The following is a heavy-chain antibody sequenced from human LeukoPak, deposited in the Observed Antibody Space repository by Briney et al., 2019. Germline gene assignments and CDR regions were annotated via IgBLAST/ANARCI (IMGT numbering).Heavy chain of an antibody. CDR1: GGTFRNYA. J-gene: IGHJ4*02. CDR3: ARGGSYSMAIDY. V-gene: IGHV1-69*01. CDR2: IIPFLGTP. D-gene: IGHD1-26*01. Sequence: GASVKVSCMASGGTFRNYAFRWVRQAPGHGLEWMGGIIPFLGTPNYAQKFQGRVTIAADESTTTVSMELSSLRSEDTAFYYCARGGSYSMAIDYWGQGTLVTVSS.